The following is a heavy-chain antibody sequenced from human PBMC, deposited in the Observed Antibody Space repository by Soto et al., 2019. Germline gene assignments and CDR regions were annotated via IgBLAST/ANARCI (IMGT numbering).Heavy chain of an antibody. J-gene: IGHJ2*01. CDR1: GYTFTSYV. V-gene: IGHV1-18*01. Sequence: ASVKVSCKASGYTFTSYVISWLRKAPGQGLEWMGWISAYNGNTNYAQKLQGRVTMTTDTSTSTAYMELRSLRSDDTAVYYCARDDGLGAYSSSWYFDLWGRGTLVTVSS. D-gene: IGHD6-13*01. CDR2: ISAYNGNT. CDR3: ARDDGLGAYSSSWYFDL.